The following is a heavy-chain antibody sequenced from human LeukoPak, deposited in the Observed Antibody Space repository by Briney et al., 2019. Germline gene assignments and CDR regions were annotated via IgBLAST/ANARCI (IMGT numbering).Heavy chain of an antibody. CDR2: IKQDGSEK. Sequence: GGSLRLSCAASGFTFSIYWMSWVRQAPGKGLEWVANIKQDGSEKYYVDSVKGRFTISRDNAKNSLYLQMNSLRAEDTAVYYCARDLLRYFDWSVGAFDYWGQGTLVTVSS. CDR1: GFTFSIYW. CDR3: ARDLLRYFDWSVGAFDY. V-gene: IGHV3-7*01. D-gene: IGHD3-9*01. J-gene: IGHJ4*02.